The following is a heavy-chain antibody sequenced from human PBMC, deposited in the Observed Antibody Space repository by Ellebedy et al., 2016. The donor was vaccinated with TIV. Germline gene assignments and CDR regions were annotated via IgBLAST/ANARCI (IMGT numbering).Heavy chain of an antibody. CDR1: GFTFSGYW. J-gene: IGHJ4*02. Sequence: PGGSLRLSCAASGFTFSGYWMSWVRQAPGKGLEWVANIKEDGSEAYYVDSVKGRFTISRDNAKNSLYLQMRNLRAEDTAVYFCATRVGEGIQLWGGFDSWGQGTLVTVSS. V-gene: IGHV3-7*03. CDR2: IKEDGSEA. D-gene: IGHD5-18*01. CDR3: ATRVGEGIQLWGGFDS.